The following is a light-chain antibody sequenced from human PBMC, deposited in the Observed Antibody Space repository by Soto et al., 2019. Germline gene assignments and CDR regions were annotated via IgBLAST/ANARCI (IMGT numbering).Light chain of an antibody. CDR2: DVN. V-gene: IGLV2-8*01. CDR3: VSFAGGTYV. Sequence: QSVLTQPPSASGSPAQSVTMSCTGTSSDVGAYIFVSWYQQHPGKAPKLMVYDVNRRPPGVPDRFFGSKSGNTASLTVSGLQAEDEADYYCVSFAGGTYVFGTGTKVT. J-gene: IGLJ1*01. CDR1: SSDVGAYIF.